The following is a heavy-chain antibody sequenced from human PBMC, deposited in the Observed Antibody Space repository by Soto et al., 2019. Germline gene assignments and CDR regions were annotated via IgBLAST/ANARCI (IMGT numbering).Heavy chain of an antibody. V-gene: IGHV4-31*03. CDR2: IYYSGST. CDR3: ANFGVVTPDV. Sequence: PSETLSLTCTVSGGSISSGGYYWSWIRQHPGRGLEWIGYIYYSGSTYYNPSLKSRVTLSVDTSKNQFSLKLSSVTAADTAVYYCANFGVVTPDVWGQGTTVTVSS. D-gene: IGHD3-3*01. CDR1: GGSISSGGYY. J-gene: IGHJ6*02.